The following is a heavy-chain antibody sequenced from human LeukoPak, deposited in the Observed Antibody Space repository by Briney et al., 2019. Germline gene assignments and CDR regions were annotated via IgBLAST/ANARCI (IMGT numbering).Heavy chain of an antibody. V-gene: IGHV4-61*02. CDR3: ARITFVVEGYGMDV. Sequence: SQTLSLTCTVSGGSISSGSYYWSWIRQPAGKGLEWIGRIYTSGSTNYNPSLKSRVTISVATSKNQFSLSLSSVTAADTAVYYCARITFVVEGYGMDVWGQGTTVTVSS. CDR1: GGSISSGSYY. D-gene: IGHD2-21*01. J-gene: IGHJ6*02. CDR2: IYTSGST.